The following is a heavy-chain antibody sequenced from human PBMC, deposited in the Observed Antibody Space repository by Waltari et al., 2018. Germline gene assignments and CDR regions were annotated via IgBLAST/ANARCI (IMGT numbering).Heavy chain of an antibody. CDR1: GGSFSGYY. CDR2: INHSGST. CDR3: ARQDYYGSGSYTLY. D-gene: IGHD3-10*01. V-gene: IGHV4-34*01. J-gene: IGHJ4*02. Sequence: QVQLQQWGAGLLKHSETLSLTCAVYGGSFSGYYCSWVRQPPGKGLGWIGEINHSGSTNYNPSLKSRVTISVDTSKNQFSLKLSSVTAADTAVYYCARQDYYGSGSYTLYWGQGTLVTVSS.